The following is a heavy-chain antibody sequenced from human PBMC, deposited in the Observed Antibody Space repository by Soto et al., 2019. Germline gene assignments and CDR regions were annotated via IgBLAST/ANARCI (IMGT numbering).Heavy chain of an antibody. V-gene: IGHV3-23*01. Sequence: GGSLRLSCAASGFTFSSYAMSWVRQAPGKGLEWVSAISGSGGSTYYADSVKGRFTISRDNSKNTLYLQMNSLRAEDTAVYYCAKPRGGGYSSSWLKFDYWGQGTLVTVSS. D-gene: IGHD6-13*01. CDR2: ISGSGGST. J-gene: IGHJ4*02. CDR1: GFTFSSYA. CDR3: AKPRGGGYSSSWLKFDY.